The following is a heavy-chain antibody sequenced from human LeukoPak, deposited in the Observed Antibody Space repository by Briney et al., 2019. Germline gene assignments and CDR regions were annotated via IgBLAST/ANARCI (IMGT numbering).Heavy chain of an antibody. Sequence: PGGSLRLSCGASGFTFRIYWMHWVRHAPGKGLVWVSRISPDGSSTNYADSVKGRFTISRDNARNILYLQMNSLRAEDTAVYYCASNFAGSSRDYWGQGTLVTVSS. CDR1: GFTFRIYW. CDR2: ISPDGSST. CDR3: ASNFAGSSRDY. V-gene: IGHV3-74*01. J-gene: IGHJ4*02. D-gene: IGHD6-13*01.